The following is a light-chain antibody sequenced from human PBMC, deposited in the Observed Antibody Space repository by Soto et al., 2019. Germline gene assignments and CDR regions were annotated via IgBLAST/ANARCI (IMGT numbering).Light chain of an antibody. V-gene: IGLV2-14*03. Sequence: QSVLTQPASVSGSPGQSITISCTGTSSDVGGYNHVSWYHHHPGKAPKLLIYDDSHRPSGVSNRLSGSKSGNTASLTISGLQAEDEADYYCSSYTSNSHYVFGTGTKVTVL. CDR3: SSYTSNSHYV. CDR2: DDS. CDR1: SSDVGGYNH. J-gene: IGLJ1*01.